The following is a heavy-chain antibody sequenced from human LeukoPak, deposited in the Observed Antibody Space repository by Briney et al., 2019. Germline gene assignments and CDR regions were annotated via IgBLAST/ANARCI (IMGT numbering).Heavy chain of an antibody. CDR2: FDPEDGET. CDR3: VKETGDLGQGGFEI. CDR1: GYTLTELS. J-gene: IGHJ3*02. D-gene: IGHD7-27*01. Sequence: ASVKVSCKVSGYTLTELSMHWVRQAPGKGLEWMGGFDPEDGETIYAQKFQGRVTMTEDTSTDTAYMEMNSLRPEDTAVYYCVKETGDLGQGGFEIWGQGTTVTVSS. V-gene: IGHV1-24*01.